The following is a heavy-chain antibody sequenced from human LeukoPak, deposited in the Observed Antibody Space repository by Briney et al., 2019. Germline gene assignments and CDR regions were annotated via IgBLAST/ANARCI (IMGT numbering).Heavy chain of an antibody. J-gene: IGHJ6*03. CDR1: GGSFSGYY. V-gene: IGHV4-34*01. CDR3: ARGRAFYLYYYYYMDV. CDR2: INHSGST. D-gene: IGHD2/OR15-2a*01. Sequence: SETLSLTCAVYGGSFSGYYWTWIRQPPGKGLEWIGEINHSGSTNYNPSLKSRVTISVDTSKNQFSLKLSSVTAADTAVYYCARGRAFYLYYYYYMDVWGKGTTVTVSS.